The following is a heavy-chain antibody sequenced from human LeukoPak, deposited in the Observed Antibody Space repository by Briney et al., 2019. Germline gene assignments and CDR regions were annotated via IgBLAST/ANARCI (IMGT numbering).Heavy chain of an antibody. CDR1: GFTFSSYS. CDR2: SSSSSSYI. D-gene: IGHD2-2*02. Sequence: GGSLRLSCAASGFTFSSYSMNWVRQAPGKGLEWASSSSSSSSYIYYADSVKGRFTISRDNAKNSLYLQMNSLRAEDTAVYYCARGVVPSAINWFDPWGQGTLVTVSS. V-gene: IGHV3-21*01. J-gene: IGHJ5*02. CDR3: ARGVVPSAINWFDP.